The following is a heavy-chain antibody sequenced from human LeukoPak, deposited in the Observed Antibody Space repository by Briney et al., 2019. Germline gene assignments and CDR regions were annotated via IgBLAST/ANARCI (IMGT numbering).Heavy chain of an antibody. Sequence: GGSLRLSCSASGFTFSSYAMHWVRQAPGKGLEYVSAISSNGGSTYYADSVKGRFTISRDNSKNTLYLQMNSLRAEDTAVYYCAREVLSGSYYFDYWGQGTLVTVSS. CDR1: GFTFSSYA. J-gene: IGHJ4*02. V-gene: IGHV3-64*04. D-gene: IGHD1-26*01. CDR3: AREVLSGSYYFDY. CDR2: ISSNGGST.